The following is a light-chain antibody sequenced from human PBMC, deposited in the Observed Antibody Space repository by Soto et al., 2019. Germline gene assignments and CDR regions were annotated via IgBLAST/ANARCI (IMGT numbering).Light chain of an antibody. V-gene: IGKV3-20*01. CDR3: QQYGNSPIT. Sequence: ETVLTHSPGTLSLSPVERATLSFSSSQSVRSRYLAWYQQKPGQAPRLLISGASSRATGIPDRFSGSGSGTDFTLTVSRLEPEDFALYYCQQYGNSPITFGQGTRLEIK. CDR1: QSVRSRY. CDR2: GAS. J-gene: IGKJ5*01.